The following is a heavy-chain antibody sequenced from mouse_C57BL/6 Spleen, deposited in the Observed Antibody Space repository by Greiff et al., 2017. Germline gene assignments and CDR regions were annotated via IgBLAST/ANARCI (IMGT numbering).Heavy chain of an antibody. CDR3: ATFYYDYDFDY. CDR1: GYTFTSYW. D-gene: IGHD2-4*01. CDR2: IHPNSGST. V-gene: IGHV1-64*01. J-gene: IGHJ2*01. Sequence: QVQLQQPGAELVKPGASVKLSCTASGYTFTSYWMHWVKQRPGQGLEWIGMIHPNSGSTNYNEKFKSKATLTVDKSSSTAYMQLSSLTSEDSAVYYCATFYYDYDFDYWGQGTTLTVSS.